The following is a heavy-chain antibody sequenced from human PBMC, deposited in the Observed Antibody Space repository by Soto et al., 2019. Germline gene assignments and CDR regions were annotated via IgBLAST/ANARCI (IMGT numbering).Heavy chain of an antibody. CDR2: ITGDGHRT. D-gene: IGHD3-10*02. J-gene: IGHJ4*02. V-gene: IGHV3-23*01. Sequence: EVQLLESGGGLVQPGGSLRLSCTASGVTFSGYAISWVRQSPGKELEWVAAITGDGHRTYYADSVEGRFTISRDNSKKKLVLQMNSLRTEDTAIYHCAKRDYYDRAPFSPLFESWGQGVLVTVSS. CDR1: GVTFSGYA. CDR3: AKRDYYDRAPFSPLFES.